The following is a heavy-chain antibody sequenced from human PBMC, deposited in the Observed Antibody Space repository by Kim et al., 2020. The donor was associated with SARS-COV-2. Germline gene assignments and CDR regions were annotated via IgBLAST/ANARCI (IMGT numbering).Heavy chain of an antibody. V-gene: IGHV3-9*01. CDR1: GFTFGDYA. Sequence: GGSLRLSCAASGFTFGDYAMHWVRQAPGKGLEWVSGISWNSGSIGYADSVKGRFTISRDNAKNSLYLQMNSLRAEDTALYYCAKDVHPGRYYDILTGYRRRDYYYYYGMDVWGQGTTVTVSS. D-gene: IGHD3-9*01. CDR2: ISWNSGSI. J-gene: IGHJ6*02. CDR3: AKDVHPGRYYDILTGYRRRDYYYYYGMDV.